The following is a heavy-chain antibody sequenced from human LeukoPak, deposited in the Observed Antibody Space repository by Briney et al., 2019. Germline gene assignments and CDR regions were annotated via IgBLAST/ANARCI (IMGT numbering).Heavy chain of an antibody. V-gene: IGHV1-2*02. J-gene: IGHJ3*02. D-gene: IGHD6-19*01. CDR1: GYTFTGYY. Sequence: ASVKVSCKASGYTFTGYYMHWVRQAPGQGLEWMGWINPNSGGTNYAQKFQGRVTMTRDTSISTAYMELSRLRSDDTAVYYCARRPIIAVAANAFDIWGQGTMVTVSS. CDR3: ARRPIIAVAANAFDI. CDR2: INPNSGGT.